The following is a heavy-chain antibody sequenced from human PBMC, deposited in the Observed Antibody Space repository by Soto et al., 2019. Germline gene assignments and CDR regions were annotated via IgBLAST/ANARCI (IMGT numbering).Heavy chain of an antibody. V-gene: IGHV3-21*01. CDR3: ARGCSSASCYYY. CDR2: VSFRGDI. Sequence: EALLLESGGGLVQPGGSLRLSCAASGFTFSNYAMNWVRQAPGKGLEWVSSVSFRGDIYYADSLEGRFTISRDDAKNSLYLQMNSLRAEDTAVYYCARGCSSASCYYYWGQGTLVTVSS. D-gene: IGHD2-2*01. CDR1: GFTFSNYA. J-gene: IGHJ4*02.